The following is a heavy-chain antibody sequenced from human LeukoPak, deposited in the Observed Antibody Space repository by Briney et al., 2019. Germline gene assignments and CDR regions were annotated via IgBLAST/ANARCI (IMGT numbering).Heavy chain of an antibody. V-gene: IGHV1-24*01. D-gene: IGHD2-15*01. CDR3: ATDRSCPDSGGSCYSEVY. J-gene: IGHJ4*02. CDR2: FDPEDGET. Sequence: ASVKVSCKVSGYTLTELSMHWVRQAPGKGLEWMGGFDPEDGETIYAQKFQGRVTMTEDTSTDTAYMELSSLRSEDTAMYYCATDRSCPDSGGSCYSEVYWGQGTLVTVSS. CDR1: GYTLTELS.